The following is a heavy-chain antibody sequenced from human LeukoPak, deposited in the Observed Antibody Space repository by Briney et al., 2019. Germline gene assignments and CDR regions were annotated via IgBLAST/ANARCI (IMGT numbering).Heavy chain of an antibody. J-gene: IGHJ4*02. CDR2: IKQDGSEK. CDR3: ARERARVPARWELRYYLDY. V-gene: IGHV3-7*01. D-gene: IGHD1-26*01. Sequence: GGSLRLSCAASGFTFSSYWMSWVRQAPGKGLEWVANIKQDGSEKYYVDSVKGRFTISRDNAKNSLYLQMNSLRAEDTSVYYCARERARVPARWELRYYLDYGGRGPRFTVSS. CDR1: GFTFSSYW.